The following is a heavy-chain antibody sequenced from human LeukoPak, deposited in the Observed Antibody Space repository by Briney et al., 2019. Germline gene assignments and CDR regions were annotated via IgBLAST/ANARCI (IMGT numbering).Heavy chain of an antibody. CDR3: ARVLARYGNLDY. CDR2: INPNSGGT. V-gene: IGHV1-2*02. J-gene: IGHJ4*02. Sequence: ASVKVSCKAFGYTFSDYYLHWVRQAPGQGLEWMGWINPNSGGTNYTQKFQGRVTMTRDTSISTAYMELSRLTSDDTAVYYCARVLARYGNLDYWGQGILVTVSS. D-gene: IGHD1-14*01. CDR1: GYTFSDYY.